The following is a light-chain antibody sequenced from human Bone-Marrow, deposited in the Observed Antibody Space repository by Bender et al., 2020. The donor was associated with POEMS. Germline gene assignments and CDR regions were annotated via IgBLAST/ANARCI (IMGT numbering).Light chain of an antibody. V-gene: IGLV1-40*01. CDR3: QSFDSRLNFV. J-gene: IGLJ1*01. CDR2: DNT. Sequence: QSVLTQPPSVSGAPGQRVIISCTGSSSNIGTGYDVHWYQQLPGTAPRLLIDDNTYRASGVPDRFSGSKSGTSASLAITGLQAEDEAEYYCQSFDSRLNFVFGTGTKVSVL. CDR1: SSNIGTGYD.